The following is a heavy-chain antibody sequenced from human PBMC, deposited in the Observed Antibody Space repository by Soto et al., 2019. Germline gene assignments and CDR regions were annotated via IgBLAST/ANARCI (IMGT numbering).Heavy chain of an antibody. CDR1: GFTFSTHW. J-gene: IGHJ3*01. Sequence: EVQLVESGGGLVQPGGSLRLSCAASGFTFSTHWMHWVRQAPGKGLVWVSRISGDGSSTNYADSVKGRFTISRDNAKNTVYLQIDSLRAEDTAVYYCARSLPGTYGAFDLWGQGTMVTVSS. CDR2: ISGDGSST. V-gene: IGHV3-74*01. CDR3: ARSLPGTYGAFDL. D-gene: IGHD1-7*01.